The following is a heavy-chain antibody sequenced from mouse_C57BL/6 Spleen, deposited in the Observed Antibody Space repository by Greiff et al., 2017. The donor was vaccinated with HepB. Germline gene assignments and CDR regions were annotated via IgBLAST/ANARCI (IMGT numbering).Heavy chain of an antibody. CDR1: GYTFTSYW. CDR3: TPSHYDYDGTGAWFAY. V-gene: IGHV1-5*01. D-gene: IGHD2-4*01. Sequence: EVKLVESGTVLARPGASVKMSCKTSGYTFTSYWMHWVKQRPGQGLEWIGAIYPGNSDTSYNQKFKGKAKLTAVTSASTAYMELSSLTNEDSAVYYCTPSHYDYDGTGAWFAYWGQGTLVTVSA. CDR2: IYPGNSDT. J-gene: IGHJ3*01.